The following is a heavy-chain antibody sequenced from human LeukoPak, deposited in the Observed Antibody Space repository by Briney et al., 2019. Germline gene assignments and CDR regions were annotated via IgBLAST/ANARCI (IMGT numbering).Heavy chain of an antibody. D-gene: IGHD3-10*01. Sequence: PSETLSLTCTVSGASISSFYWTWIRQHPGKRLEWIGYIYYSGSTYYIPSLKSRVAMSVDTSKSQFSLKLTSVTAADTAVYYCARGSYYGSGSHYFDYWGQGTLVTVSS. CDR1: GASISSFY. V-gene: IGHV4-59*06. J-gene: IGHJ4*02. CDR2: IYYSGST. CDR3: ARGSYYGSGSHYFDY.